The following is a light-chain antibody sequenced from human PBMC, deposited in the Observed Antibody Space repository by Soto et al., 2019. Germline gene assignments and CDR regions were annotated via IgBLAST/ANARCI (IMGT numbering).Light chain of an antibody. CDR3: HQRNNWPYT. J-gene: IGKJ2*01. V-gene: IGKV3-11*01. Sequence: VLTQSPATLSLSPGERAILSCRASQSVSSYFAWYQQKPGQAPRLLIYDASYRATEIPTRFSGSGSGTDFTLTISSLKPEDFAVYYCHQRNNWPYTFGQGTKLEI. CDR2: DAS. CDR1: QSVSSY.